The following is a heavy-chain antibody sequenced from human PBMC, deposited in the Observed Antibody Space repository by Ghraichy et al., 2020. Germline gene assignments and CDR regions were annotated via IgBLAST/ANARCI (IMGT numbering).Heavy chain of an antibody. D-gene: IGHD2-2*01. CDR2: INHSGST. CDR3: ARGPYLVVVPAATKGTHWFDP. J-gene: IGHJ5*02. V-gene: IGHV4-34*01. CDR1: GGSFSGYY. Sequence: SETLSLTCAVYGGSFSGYYWSWIRQPPGNGLEWIGEINHSGSTNSNPSLKSRVTISVDTSKNQFSLKLSSVTAADTAVYYCARGPYLVVVPAATKGTHWFDPWGQGTLVTVSS.